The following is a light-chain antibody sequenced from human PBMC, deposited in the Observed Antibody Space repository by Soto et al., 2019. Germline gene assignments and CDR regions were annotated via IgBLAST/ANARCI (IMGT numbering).Light chain of an antibody. V-gene: IGKV1-39*01. J-gene: IGKJ1*01. Sequence: DIQMPQSPSSLSASVGDRVTITCRASQYIGDFLNWYQQTPGKAPKLLIFGASNLHIGVPSRFSGSGSGTEFTLTINNLQREDFATYYCQESFFTLGTFGRGTKVDIK. CDR3: QESFFTLGT. CDR2: GAS. CDR1: QYIGDF.